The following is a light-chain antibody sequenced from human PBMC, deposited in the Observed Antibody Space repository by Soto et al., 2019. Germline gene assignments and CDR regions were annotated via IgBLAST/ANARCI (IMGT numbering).Light chain of an antibody. CDR2: DVS. CDR3: SSYTSSNTHV. V-gene: IGLV2-14*03. CDR1: SSDVGAYKY. J-gene: IGLJ1*01. Sequence: QSALTQPASVSGSPGQSITISCTGTSSDVGAYKYVSWYQHHPGKVPQLMIYDVSNRPSGVSDRFSGSKSGNTASLTISGLQAEYEADYYCSSYTSSNTHVFGPGTEVTVL.